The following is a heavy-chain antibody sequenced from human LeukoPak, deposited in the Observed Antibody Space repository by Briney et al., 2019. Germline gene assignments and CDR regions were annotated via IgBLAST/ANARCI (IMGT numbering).Heavy chain of an antibody. J-gene: IGHJ4*02. V-gene: IGHV1-69*04. D-gene: IGHD5-24*01. CDR1: GGTFSSYA. CDR3: ARDEGRDSYNMDY. CDR2: IILILGIA. Sequence: AASVKVSCKASGGTFSSYAISWVRQAPGQGLEWMGRIILILGIANYAQKFQGRVTITADKSTSTAYMELSSLRSEDTAVYYCARDEGRDSYNMDYWGQGTLVTVSS.